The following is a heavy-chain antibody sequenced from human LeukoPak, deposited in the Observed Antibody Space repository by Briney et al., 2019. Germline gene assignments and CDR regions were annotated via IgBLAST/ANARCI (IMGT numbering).Heavy chain of an antibody. Sequence: ASVKVSCKASGYTFTGYCMRWVRQAPGQRLERMGVISPTGGDTNYAQKFQGRVTMTRDTSTNAVYMELSSLRSEDTAVYYCVRDLEWVNNDWFDSWGQGTLVTVSS. J-gene: IGHJ5*01. V-gene: IGHV1-46*01. D-gene: IGHD3-3*01. CDR3: VRDLEWVNNDWFDS. CDR2: ISPTGGDT. CDR1: GYTFTGYC.